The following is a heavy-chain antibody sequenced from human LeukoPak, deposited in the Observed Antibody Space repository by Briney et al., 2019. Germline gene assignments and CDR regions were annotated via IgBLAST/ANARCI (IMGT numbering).Heavy chain of an antibody. CDR2: IKQDGSLT. CDR3: VRDSYTREWHEIESDY. J-gene: IGHJ4*02. CDR1: GFTFSSYA. V-gene: IGHV3-7*03. D-gene: IGHD6-13*01. Sequence: GRSLRLSCAASGFTFSSYAMHWVRQAPGKGLEWVANIKQDGSLTFYMGSAKGRFTISRDNAKSSLYLQMNSLRVGDTAIYYCVRDSYTREWHEIESDYWGQGTLVTVSS.